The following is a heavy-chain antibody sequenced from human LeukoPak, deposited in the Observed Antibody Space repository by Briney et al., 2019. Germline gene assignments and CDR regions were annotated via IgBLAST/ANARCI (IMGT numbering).Heavy chain of an antibody. CDR1: GFTISSYY. CDR2: IYHSGNT. CDR3: ANPTGCSSTSCSY. Sequence: GGSLRLSCAASGFTISSYYMAWVRQTPGKGLEWVSVIYHSGNTDYADSVKGRFTISRDNSKNTLYLQMNSLRAEDTAVYYCANPTGCSSTSCSYWGQGTLVTVSS. D-gene: IGHD2-2*01. V-gene: IGHV3-66*02. J-gene: IGHJ4*02.